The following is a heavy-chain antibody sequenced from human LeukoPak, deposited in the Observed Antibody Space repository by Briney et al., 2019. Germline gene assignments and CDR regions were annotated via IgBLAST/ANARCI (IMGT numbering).Heavy chain of an antibody. D-gene: IGHD2-2*01. V-gene: IGHV4-59*12. Sequence: SETLSLTCTVSGGSISSYYWSWIRQPPGKGLEWIGYIYYSGSTNYNPSLKSRVTISVDTSKIQFSLNLTSVTAADTAMYYCARGPRMVAMNGYAFDIWGPGTTVIVSS. CDR1: GGSISSYY. CDR3: ARGPRMVAMNGYAFDI. CDR2: IYYSGST. J-gene: IGHJ3*02.